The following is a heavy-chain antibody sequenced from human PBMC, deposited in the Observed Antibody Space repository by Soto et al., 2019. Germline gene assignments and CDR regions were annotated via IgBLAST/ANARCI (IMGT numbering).Heavy chain of an antibody. Sequence: QVQLVQSGAEVKKPGSSVKVSCKASGGTFSSYAISWVRQAPGQGLEWMGGSIPIFGTANYAQKFQGRVTITADESTSTAYMELSSLRSEDTAVYYCARGTFPRVVVNNWFDPWGQGTLVTVSS. CDR1: GGTFSSYA. V-gene: IGHV1-69*01. J-gene: IGHJ5*02. CDR3: ARGTFPRVVVNNWFDP. CDR2: SIPIFGTA. D-gene: IGHD3-22*01.